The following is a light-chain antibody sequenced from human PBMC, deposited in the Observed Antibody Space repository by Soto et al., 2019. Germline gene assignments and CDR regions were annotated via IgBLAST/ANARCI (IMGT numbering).Light chain of an antibody. CDR1: SGDVGGYNY. CDR2: EVT. V-gene: IGLV2-8*01. CDR3: SSYAGRNLLL. Sequence: QSALTQPPSVSGSPGQSVTISCSGTSGDVGGYNYVSWYQQHPGKAPKLMIYEVTKRPSGVPDRFSGSKSGNTASLTVSGLQAEDEADYYCSSYAGRNLLLFGAGTKLTVL. J-gene: IGLJ1*01.